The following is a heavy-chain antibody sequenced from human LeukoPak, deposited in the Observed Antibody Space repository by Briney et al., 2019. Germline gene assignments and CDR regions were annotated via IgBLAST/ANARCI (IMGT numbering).Heavy chain of an antibody. Sequence: SETLSLTCTVSGGSISSSSYYWGWIRQPPGKGLEWIGSIYYSGSTYYNPSLKSRVTISVDTSKNQFSLKLSSVTAADTAVYYCARETDGVVVTAIRSDYFDYWGQGTLVTVSS. V-gene: IGHV4-39*07. J-gene: IGHJ4*02. D-gene: IGHD2-21*02. CDR2: IYYSGST. CDR3: ARETDGVVVTAIRSDYFDY. CDR1: GGSISSSSYY.